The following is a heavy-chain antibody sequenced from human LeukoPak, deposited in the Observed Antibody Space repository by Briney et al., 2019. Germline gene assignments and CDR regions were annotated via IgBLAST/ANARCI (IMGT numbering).Heavy chain of an antibody. CDR3: AREADRFPDAFDI. V-gene: IGHV4-31*03. CDR1: GGSISSGGYY. J-gene: IGHJ3*02. D-gene: IGHD1-14*01. CDR2: IYYSGST. Sequence: SETLSLTCTVSGGSISSGGYYWSWIRRHPGKGLEWIGYIYYSGSTYYNPSLKSRVTISVDTSKNQFSLKLSSVTAADTAVYYCAREADRFPDAFDIWGQGTMVTVSS.